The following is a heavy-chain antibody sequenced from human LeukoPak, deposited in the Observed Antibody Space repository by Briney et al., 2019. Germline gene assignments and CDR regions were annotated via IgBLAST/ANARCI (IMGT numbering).Heavy chain of an antibody. V-gene: IGHV4-34*01. CDR3: ATENLPGYYGSGSHDY. CDR2: INHSGST. CDR1: GVSFSGYY. D-gene: IGHD3-10*01. Sequence: SETLSLTCAVYGVSFSGYYWSWIRQPPGKGLEWIGEINHSGSTNYNPSLKSRVTISVDTSKNQFSLKLSSVTAADTAVYYCATENLPGYYGSGSHDYWGQGTLVTVSS. J-gene: IGHJ4*02.